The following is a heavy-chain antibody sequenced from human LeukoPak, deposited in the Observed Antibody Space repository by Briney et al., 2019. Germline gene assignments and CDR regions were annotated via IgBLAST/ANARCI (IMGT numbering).Heavy chain of an antibody. D-gene: IGHD2-2*01. CDR1: GYTFTGCY. Sequence: ASVKVSCKASGYTFTGCYMHWVRQAPGEGLEWMGWINPNSGGTNYAQQFQGRVTMTRGTSISTAYMELSRMRSDATAVYYCARVLRQYQLIFGYWGQGTLVTVSS. CDR2: INPNSGGT. J-gene: IGHJ4*02. CDR3: ARVLRQYQLIFGY. V-gene: IGHV1-2*02.